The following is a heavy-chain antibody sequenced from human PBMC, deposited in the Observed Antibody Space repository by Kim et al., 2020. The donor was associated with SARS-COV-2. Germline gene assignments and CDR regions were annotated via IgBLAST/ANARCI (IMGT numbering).Heavy chain of an antibody. J-gene: IGHJ6*03. CDR3: AREGGYSYGYYYYMDV. CDR1: GFTFSSYG. Sequence: GGSLRLSCAASGFTFSSYGMHWVRQAPGKGLEWVAVIWYDGSNKYYADSVKGRFTISRDNSKNTLYLQMNSLRAEDTAVYYCAREGGYSYGYYYYMDVWGKGTTVTVSS. V-gene: IGHV3-33*01. D-gene: IGHD5-18*01. CDR2: IWYDGSNK.